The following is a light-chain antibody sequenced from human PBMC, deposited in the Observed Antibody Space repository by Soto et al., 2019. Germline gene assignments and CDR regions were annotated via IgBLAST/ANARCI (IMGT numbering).Light chain of an antibody. CDR1: QSVGTS. CDR2: DAS. J-gene: IGKJ4*01. V-gene: IGKV3-11*01. CDR3: QPRTYWPHLWT. Sequence: EVVLTQSPATLSLSPGERATLSCRTSQSVGTSLAWYQQAPGRPPRLLIYDASNRATGIPARFSGSGSGTDFTLTINSLEPEDFAVYYCQPRTYWPHLWTFGGGTKVEIK.